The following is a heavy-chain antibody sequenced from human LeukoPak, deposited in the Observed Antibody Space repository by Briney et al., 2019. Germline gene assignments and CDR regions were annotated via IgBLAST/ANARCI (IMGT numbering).Heavy chain of an antibody. Sequence: GGPLRLSCTASGFNFGDYAMSWVRQAPGKGLEWVSVITASGGSTYYADSVKGRFTISRDNSKNTLYLQMNSLRAEDTAVYYCALLSVSAAGAYWGQGTLVTVSS. CDR2: ITASGGST. CDR1: GFNFGDYA. V-gene: IGHV3-23*01. CDR3: ALLSVSAAGAY. J-gene: IGHJ4*02. D-gene: IGHD6-13*01.